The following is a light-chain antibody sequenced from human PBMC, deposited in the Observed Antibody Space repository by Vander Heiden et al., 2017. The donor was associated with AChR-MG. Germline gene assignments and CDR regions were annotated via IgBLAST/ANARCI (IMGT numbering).Light chain of an antibody. CDR1: PSNIGGNS. J-gene: IGLJ2*01. V-gene: IGLV1-44*01. CDR3: AAGEDTLSGHVV. Sequence: QSVLTQPPSASGTPGQPVIITCSGSPSNIGGNSVNWYQKFPGAAPKLLIHSNKQRPSGVPARFDGAKSGTSASLAIRGLQAEDEADDYCAAGEDTLSGHVVFGGGTKLTVL. CDR2: SNK.